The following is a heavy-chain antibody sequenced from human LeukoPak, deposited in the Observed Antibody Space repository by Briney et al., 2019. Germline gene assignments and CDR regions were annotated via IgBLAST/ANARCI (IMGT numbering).Heavy chain of an antibody. V-gene: IGHV4-59*01. Sequence: SETLSLTCAVYGGSFSSYYWSWIRQPPGKGLEWIGYIYYSGSTNYNPSLKSRVTISVDTSKNQFSLKLSSVTAADTAVYYCAREPRGECSSTSCYRWFDPWGQGTLVTVSS. D-gene: IGHD2-2*01. J-gene: IGHJ5*02. CDR3: AREPRGECSSTSCYRWFDP. CDR2: IYYSGST. CDR1: GGSFSSYY.